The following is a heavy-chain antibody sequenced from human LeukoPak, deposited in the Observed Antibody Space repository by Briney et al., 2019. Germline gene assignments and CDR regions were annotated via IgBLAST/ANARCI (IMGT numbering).Heavy chain of an antibody. D-gene: IGHD3-9*01. V-gene: IGHV3-30*02. J-gene: IGHJ4*02. CDR2: IRYDGSNK. Sequence: PGGSLRLSCVASGFTFSSYGMHWVRQAPGKGLEWVAFIRYDGSNKYYADSVKGRFTISRDNSKNTLYLQMNSLRAEDTAVYYCAKEGDFDWLSTLDYWGQGTLVTVSS. CDR3: AKEGDFDWLSTLDY. CDR1: GFTFSSYG.